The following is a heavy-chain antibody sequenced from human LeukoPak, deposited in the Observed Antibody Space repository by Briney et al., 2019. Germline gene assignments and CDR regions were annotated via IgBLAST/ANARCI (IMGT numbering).Heavy chain of an antibody. CDR1: GFSFSSYG. Sequence: GGSLTLSCAASGFSFSSYGMSWFRQAPGKGLEWVSYVSGSSGSTSYADSVKGRFSISRDNSKNTLYLQMYGLRVEDTAIYYCAKRAQATDYFFYAMDVWGQGTAVTVSS. D-gene: IGHD1-26*01. J-gene: IGHJ6*02. CDR2: VSGSSGST. CDR3: AKRAQATDYFFYAMDV. V-gene: IGHV3-23*01.